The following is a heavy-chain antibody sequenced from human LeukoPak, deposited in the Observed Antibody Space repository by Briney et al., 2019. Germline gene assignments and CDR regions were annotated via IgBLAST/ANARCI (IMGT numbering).Heavy chain of an antibody. Sequence: GSLRLSCVASGFIFSSYGMHWVRQAPGKGLEWVAVISYDGGNISYTDSVKGRFTISRDNSKNTLYLQMSSLRAEDTAVYYCAKRGYCRGGTCFSHDAFDIWGQGTMVTVSS. CDR2: ISYDGGNI. V-gene: IGHV3-30*18. D-gene: IGHD2-15*01. CDR3: AKRGYCRGGTCFSHDAFDI. J-gene: IGHJ3*02. CDR1: GFIFSSYG.